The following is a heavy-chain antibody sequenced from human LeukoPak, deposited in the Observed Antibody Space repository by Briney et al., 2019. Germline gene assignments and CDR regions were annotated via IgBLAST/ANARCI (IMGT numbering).Heavy chain of an antibody. Sequence: PSETLSLTCTVSGGSISSSSYYWGWIRQPPGKGLGWIGSIYYSGSTYYNPSLKSRFPISVGTSKNQFSLKLSSVTAADTAVDYCARKAVAGNDAFDIWGQGTMVTVSS. CDR2: IYYSGST. J-gene: IGHJ3*02. CDR3: ARKAVAGNDAFDI. V-gene: IGHV4-39*01. D-gene: IGHD6-19*01. CDR1: GGSISSSSYY.